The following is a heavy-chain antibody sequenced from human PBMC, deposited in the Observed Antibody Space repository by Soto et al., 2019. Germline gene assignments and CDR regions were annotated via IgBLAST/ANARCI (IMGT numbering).Heavy chain of an antibody. Sequence: SETLSLTCVVSNFSISSGYYWGWIRQSRGKGLEWIASIYRSGTTSYNPSLKSRATISVNPSKNQFSLMLTAVTAADTAVYYCARTHSGSYYSVFNYWGRGSLVTVSS. J-gene: IGHJ4*02. CDR3: ARTHSGSYYSVFNY. CDR1: NFSISSGYY. CDR2: IYRSGTT. V-gene: IGHV4-38-2*01. D-gene: IGHD1-26*01.